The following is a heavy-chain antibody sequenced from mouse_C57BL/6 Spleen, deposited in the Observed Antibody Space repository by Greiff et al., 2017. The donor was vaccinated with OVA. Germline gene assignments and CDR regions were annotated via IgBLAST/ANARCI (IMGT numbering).Heavy chain of an antibody. CDR2: ISDGGSYT. CDR3: AREGATMVTRFAY. J-gene: IGHJ3*01. V-gene: IGHV5-4*01. Sequence: VQLKESGGGLVKPGGSLKLSCAASGFTFSSYAMSWVRQTPEKRLEWVATISDGGSYTYYPDNVKGRFTISRDNAKNNLYLQMSHLKSEDTAMYYCAREGATMVTRFAYWGQGTLVTVSA. CDR1: GFTFSSYA. D-gene: IGHD2-2*01.